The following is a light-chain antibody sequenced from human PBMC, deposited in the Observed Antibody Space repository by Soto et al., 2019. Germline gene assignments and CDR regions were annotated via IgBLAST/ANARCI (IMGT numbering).Light chain of an antibody. CDR1: ASDVGSSNL. J-gene: IGLJ1*01. CDR3: CSFASSSTFYV. V-gene: IGLV2-23*01. CDR2: EGR. Sequence: GSPGQSITISCTGTASDVGSSNLVSWYQQYPGKAPKLIIYEGRRRPSGVSGRFSGSKSGNTASLTISGLQAEDEADYYCCSFASSSTFYVFGTGTKVT.